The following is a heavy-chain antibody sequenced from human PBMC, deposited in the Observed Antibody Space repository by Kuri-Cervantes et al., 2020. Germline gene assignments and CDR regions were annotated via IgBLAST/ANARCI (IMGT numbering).Heavy chain of an antibody. Sequence: GGSLRLSCAASGFTFSSYGMHWVRQAPGKGLEWVANIKQDGSEKYYVDSVKGRFTISRDNAKNSVYLQMNSLRAEDTAVYYCAGPAGTANQAMVVDYWGQGTLVTVSS. D-gene: IGHD5-18*01. CDR1: GFTFSSYG. CDR2: IKQDGSEK. CDR3: AGPAGTANQAMVVDY. V-gene: IGHV3-7*03. J-gene: IGHJ4*02.